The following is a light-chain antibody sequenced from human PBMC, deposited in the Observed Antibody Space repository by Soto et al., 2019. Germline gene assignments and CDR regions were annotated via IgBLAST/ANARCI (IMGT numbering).Light chain of an antibody. J-gene: IGLJ2*01. Sequence: QSVLTQPPSVSGAPGQRVTISCTGSSSNIGAGYDVHWYQQLPGTAPKLLISGNNNRPSGVPDRFSGSKSGTSASLAITGLQAEDEADYSCQSYDSSVSKVVFGGGTKPTVL. CDR1: SSNIGAGYD. CDR2: GNN. V-gene: IGLV1-40*01. CDR3: QSYDSSVSKVV.